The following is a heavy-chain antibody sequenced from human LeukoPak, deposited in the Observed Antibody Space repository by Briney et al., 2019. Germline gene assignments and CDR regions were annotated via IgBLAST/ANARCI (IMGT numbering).Heavy chain of an antibody. CDR3: ARLPRYCSGGSCYSATSYYFDY. D-gene: IGHD2-15*01. Sequence: PSGTLSLTCAVSGGSIRSSNWWSWVRQPPGKGLEWIGEIYHSGSTNYNPSLKSRVTISVDKSKNQFSLKLSSVTAADTAVYYCARLPRYCSGGSCYSATSYYFDYWGQGTLVTVSS. CDR1: GGSIRSSNW. V-gene: IGHV4-4*02. CDR2: IYHSGST. J-gene: IGHJ4*02.